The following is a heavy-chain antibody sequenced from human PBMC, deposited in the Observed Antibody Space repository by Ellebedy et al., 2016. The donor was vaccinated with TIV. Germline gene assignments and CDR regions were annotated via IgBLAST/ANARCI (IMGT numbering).Heavy chain of an antibody. V-gene: IGHV3-33*01. CDR2: IWYDGSNK. D-gene: IGHD3-3*01. Sequence: GESLKISCAASGFTFSSYGMHWVRQAPGKGLEWVAVIWYDGSNKYYADSVKGRFTISRDNSKNTLYLRLQRLKIEDTAVYFCARDNNPGVKNGVVDLWGQGTLVTVSS. CDR1: GFTFSSYG. J-gene: IGHJ5*02. CDR3: ARDNNPGVKNGVVDL.